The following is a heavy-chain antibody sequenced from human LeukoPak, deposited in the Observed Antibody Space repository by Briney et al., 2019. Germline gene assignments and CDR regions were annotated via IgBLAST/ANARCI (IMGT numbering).Heavy chain of an antibody. CDR1: GGSFSGYS. D-gene: IGHD3-22*01. CDR2: INHSGGT. Sequence: SETLSLTCAVYGGSFSGYSWNWIRQPPVKGLEWIGEINHSGGTNYNPSLKSRVTISVDTSKNQFSLKLSSVTAADTAVYYCARAHSSGYDFDYWGQGTLVAVSS. J-gene: IGHJ4*02. V-gene: IGHV4-34*01. CDR3: ARAHSSGYDFDY.